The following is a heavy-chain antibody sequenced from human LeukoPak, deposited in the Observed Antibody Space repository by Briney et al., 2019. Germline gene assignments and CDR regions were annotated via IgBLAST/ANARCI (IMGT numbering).Heavy chain of an antibody. D-gene: IGHD1-1*01. Sequence: GGSLRLSCAASGFSFSTYSMNWVRQAQGRGLEWVSYIVGSSSTKYYADSVKGRFTISRDNAKNSLYLQMDSLRAEDTAVYYCATDSPETAAFDYWGQGTLVTVSS. V-gene: IGHV3-48*04. CDR3: ATDSPETAAFDY. J-gene: IGHJ4*02. CDR1: GFSFSTYS. CDR2: IVGSSSTK.